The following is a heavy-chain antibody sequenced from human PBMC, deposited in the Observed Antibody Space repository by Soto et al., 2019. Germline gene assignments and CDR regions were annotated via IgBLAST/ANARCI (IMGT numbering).Heavy chain of an antibody. J-gene: IGHJ4*02. CDR2: ISWNSGSI. Sequence: EVQLLESGGGLVQPGGSLSLSCAASGFTFSSCAMSWVRQAPGKGLEWVSGISWNSGSIDYADSVKGRFTISRDNAKNSLYLQMNSLRAEDTALYYCAKSHTTSGWYVTTDYWGQGTRVTVSS. CDR1: GFTFSSCA. D-gene: IGHD6-19*01. CDR3: AKSHTTSGWYVTTDY. V-gene: IGHV3-9*01.